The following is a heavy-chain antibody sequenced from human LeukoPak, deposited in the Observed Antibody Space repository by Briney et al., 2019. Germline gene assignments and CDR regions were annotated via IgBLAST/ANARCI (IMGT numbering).Heavy chain of an antibody. J-gene: IGHJ4*02. D-gene: IGHD5-24*01. CDR1: GFTFGDYA. CDR2: IRSKAYGGTT. V-gene: IGHV3-49*04. Sequence: GGSLRLSCTASGFTFGDYAMSWVRQAPGKGLEWVGFIRSKAYGGTTEYAASVKGRFTISRDDSKSIAYLQMNSLKTEDTAVYYCTINPWGDGYSSFVYWGQGTLVTVSS. CDR3: TINPWGDGYSSFVY.